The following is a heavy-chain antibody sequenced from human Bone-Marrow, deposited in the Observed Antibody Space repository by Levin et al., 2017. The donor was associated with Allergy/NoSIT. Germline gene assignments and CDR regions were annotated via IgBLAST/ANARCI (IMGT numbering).Heavy chain of an antibody. D-gene: IGHD3-3*01. V-gene: IGHV4-61*01. CDR3: ARAQGLGIFGVVITFDP. J-gene: IGHJ5*02. Sequence: PSETLSLTCAVSGDSVNSGSYYWSWIRQPPGKGLEWIGYIYYTGTTDYNPSLKSRVTISIDTSKNQFSLRLSSVTAADTAVYYCARAQGLGIFGVVITFDPWGQGTLVTVSS. CDR1: GDSVNSGSYY. CDR2: IYYTGTT.